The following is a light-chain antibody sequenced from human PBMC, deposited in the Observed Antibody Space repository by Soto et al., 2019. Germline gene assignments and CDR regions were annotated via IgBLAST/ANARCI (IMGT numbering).Light chain of an antibody. V-gene: IGKV1-27*01. CDR1: QGIANY. CDR3: QNYNSGPRT. CDR2: AAS. Sequence: TQLPQPQPPLPPSVEDKVTIISRAGQGIANYLAGYKQKQGKVPKLLIYAASTLQSGVPSRFSGSGSGTDFTLTISSLQPDDVSTYYCQNYNSGPRTFGQGTKVEIK. J-gene: IGKJ1*01.